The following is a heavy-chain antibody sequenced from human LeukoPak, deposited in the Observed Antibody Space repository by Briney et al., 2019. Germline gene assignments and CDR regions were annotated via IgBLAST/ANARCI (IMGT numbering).Heavy chain of an antibody. CDR3: AREPRIAVAGTPGQTLRY. J-gene: IGHJ4*02. CDR2: INPNSGGT. Sequence: GASVKVSCKASGYTFTNHHINWVRQATGQGLEWMGWINPNSGGTNYAQKFQGRVTMTRDTSISTAYMELSRLRSDDTAVYYCAREPRIAVAGTPGQTLRYWGQGTLVTVSS. CDR1: GYTFTNHH. V-gene: IGHV1-2*02. D-gene: IGHD6-19*01.